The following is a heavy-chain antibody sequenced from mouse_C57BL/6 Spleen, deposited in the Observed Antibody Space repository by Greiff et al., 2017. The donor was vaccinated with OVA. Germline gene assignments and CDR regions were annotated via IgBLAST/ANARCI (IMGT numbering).Heavy chain of an antibody. D-gene: IGHD2-2*01. CDR1: GSTFSSYC. CDR2: ISSGGSYN. CDR3: ARGPYGYDDAMDY. Sequence: EVHLVESGGDLVKPGGSLKLSCAASGSTFSSYCMSWVRQTPDQRLEWVATISSGGSYNYYPDSVKGRFTITRDNAKNTLYLQMSSLKSEDTAMYYCARGPYGYDDAMDYWGQGTSVTVSS. J-gene: IGHJ4*01. V-gene: IGHV5-6*01.